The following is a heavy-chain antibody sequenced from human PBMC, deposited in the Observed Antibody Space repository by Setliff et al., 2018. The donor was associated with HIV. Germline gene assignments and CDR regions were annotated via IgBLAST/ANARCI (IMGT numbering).Heavy chain of an antibody. CDR1: GGSFSGYF. V-gene: IGHV4-34*01. J-gene: IGHJ5*02. CDR2: INNSGST. CDR3: ARGPYTSSWYVSVYWFDP. D-gene: IGHD6-13*01. Sequence: PSETLSLTCAVYGGSFSGYFWSWIRQPPGKGLEWIGEINNSGSTNYNPSLKSRFTISVDTSKNQFSLKLTSVTAADTAVYYCARGPYTSSWYVSVYWFDPWGQGTLVTVSS.